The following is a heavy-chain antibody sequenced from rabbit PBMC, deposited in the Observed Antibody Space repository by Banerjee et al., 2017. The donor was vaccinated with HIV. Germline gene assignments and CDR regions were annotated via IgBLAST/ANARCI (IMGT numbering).Heavy chain of an antibody. Sequence: QSLEESGGDLVKPGASLTLTCTASGFSFSGYYYMCWVRQAPGKGLEWIGCSNNDGSSPYYASWAKGRFTISKTSSTTVTLQMTSLTVADTATYFCARNSYGYGGWDDAFDLWGPGTLVTVS. CDR3: ARNSYGYGGWDDAFDL. V-gene: IGHV1S40*01. J-gene: IGHJ6*01. CDR1: GFSFSGYYY. D-gene: IGHD6-1*01. CDR2: SNNDGSSP.